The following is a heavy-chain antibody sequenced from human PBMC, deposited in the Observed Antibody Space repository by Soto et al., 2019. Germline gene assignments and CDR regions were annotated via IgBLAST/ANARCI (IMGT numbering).Heavy chain of an antibody. CDR1: GFTFSTYA. J-gene: IGHJ4*02. D-gene: IGHD2-2*01. Sequence: EVQLLESGGGLVQTGGSLRLSCAASGFTFSTYAMSWVRQAPGKGLEWVSTISGSADATFYADSVKGRFAIFRDNSRTMFYLQMNSLRAEDTAVYYCAKGGDGYCSTTSCLFHFEYWGPGTLATVSS. V-gene: IGHV3-23*01. CDR3: AKGGDGYCSTTSCLFHFEY. CDR2: ISGSADAT.